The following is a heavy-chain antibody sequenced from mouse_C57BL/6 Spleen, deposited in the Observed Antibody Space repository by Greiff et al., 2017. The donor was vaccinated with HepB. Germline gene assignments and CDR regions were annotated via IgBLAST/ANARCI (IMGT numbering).Heavy chain of an antibody. V-gene: IGHV1-26*01. CDR1: GYTFTDYY. CDR3: ARPPFPYAMDY. CDR2: INPNNGGT. Sequence: EVQLQQSGPELVKPGASVKISCKASGYTFTDYYMNWVKQSHGKSLEWIGDINPNNGGTSYNQKFKGKATLTVDKSSSTAYMELRSLTSEDSAVYYCARPPFPYAMDYWGQGTSVTVSS. J-gene: IGHJ4*01.